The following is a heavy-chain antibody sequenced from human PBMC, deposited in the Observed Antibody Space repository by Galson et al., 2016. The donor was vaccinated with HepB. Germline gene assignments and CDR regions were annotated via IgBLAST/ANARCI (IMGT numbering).Heavy chain of an antibody. CDR1: GFTFSSYS. Sequence: SLRLSCAASGFTFSSYSMYWVRQAPGKGLEWVSSISSSSNYIYYADSVKGRFTISRDNAKNSLYLQMNSLRVEDTAVYYCARDVDTAMGDWGQGTLVTVSS. V-gene: IGHV3-21*01. CDR3: ARDVDTAMGD. J-gene: IGHJ4*02. CDR2: ISSSSNYI. D-gene: IGHD5-18*01.